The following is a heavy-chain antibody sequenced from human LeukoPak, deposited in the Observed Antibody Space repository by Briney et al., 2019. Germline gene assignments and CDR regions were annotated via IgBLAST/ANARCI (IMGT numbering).Heavy chain of an antibody. CDR2: INHSGST. J-gene: IGHJ6*03. CDR3: AAISLWSGYSFYYYYYMDV. Sequence: SETLSLTCAVYGGSFSGYYWSWIRQPPGKGLEWIGEINHSGSTNYNLSLKSRVTISVDTSKNQFSLKLSSVTAADTAVYYCAAISLWSGYSFYYYYYMDVWGKGTTVTVSS. CDR1: GGSFSGYY. D-gene: IGHD3-3*01. V-gene: IGHV4-34*01.